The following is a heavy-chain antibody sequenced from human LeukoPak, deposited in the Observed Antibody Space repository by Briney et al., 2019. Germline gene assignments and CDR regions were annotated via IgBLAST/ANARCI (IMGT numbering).Heavy chain of an antibody. CDR2: INHSGST. J-gene: IGHJ4*02. CDR3: ARGRSSFN. V-gene: IGHV4-34*01. CDR1: GGSFSGYY. D-gene: IGHD6-19*01. Sequence: SETLSLTCAVYGGSFSGYYWSWIRQPPGKGLEWIGEINHSGSTNYNPSLKSRVTISVDTSKNQFSLKLSSVTAADTAVCYCARGRSSFNWGQGTLVTVSS.